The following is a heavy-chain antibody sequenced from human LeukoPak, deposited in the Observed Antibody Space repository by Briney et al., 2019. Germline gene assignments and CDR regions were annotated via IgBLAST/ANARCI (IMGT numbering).Heavy chain of an antibody. CDR1: GFTFSSYA. D-gene: IGHD3-22*01. V-gene: IGHV3-23*01. Sequence: PGGSLRLSCAASGFTFSSYAMSWVRQAPGKGLEWVSAISGSGGSTYYADSVKGRFTISRDNSKNTLYLQMNSLRAEDTAVYYCAKDVLWGITTVSYYFDYWGQGTLVTVSS. CDR3: AKDVLWGITTVSYYFDY. CDR2: ISGSGGST. J-gene: IGHJ4*02.